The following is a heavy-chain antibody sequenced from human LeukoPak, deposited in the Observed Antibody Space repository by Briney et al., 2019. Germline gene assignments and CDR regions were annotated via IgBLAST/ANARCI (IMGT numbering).Heavy chain of an antibody. CDR3: AXXXXXRSPFDAFDI. CDR1: GYSFTSYW. Sequence: GESLKISCKGSGYSFTSYWIGWVRQLPGKGLEWMGIIYPGDSDTRYSPSFQGQVTISADKSISTAYLQWSSLKASDTAMYYCAXXXXXRSPFDAFDIWGQGTMVTVSS. V-gene: IGHV5-51*01. CDR2: IYPGDSDT. J-gene: IGHJ3*02.